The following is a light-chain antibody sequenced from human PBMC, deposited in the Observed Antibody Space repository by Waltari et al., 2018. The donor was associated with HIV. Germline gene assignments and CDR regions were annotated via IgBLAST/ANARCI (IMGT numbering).Light chain of an antibody. CDR1: QSISNW. CDR2: AAS. V-gene: IGKV1-5*03. CDR3: QQYNTYSPYT. J-gene: IGKJ2*01. Sequence: PSTLSASVGDRVSITCRASQSISNWLAWYQQKPGKPPTLLIYAASILEDEVPSRFSGSGSGTEFTLTISSLQPDDFATYFCQQYNTYSPYTFGQGTKLEIK.